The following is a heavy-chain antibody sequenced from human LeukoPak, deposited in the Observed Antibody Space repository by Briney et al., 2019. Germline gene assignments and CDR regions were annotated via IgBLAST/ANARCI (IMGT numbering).Heavy chain of an antibody. Sequence: HSGGSLRLSCAVSGITLSNYGMSWVRQAPGKGLEWVAGISGSAGGTYYADSVKGRFTISRDNAKNTLYLQLNNLRAEDTAVYFCAKRGVVIRVILVGFYKEAYYFDSWGQGALVTVSS. CDR2: ISGSAGGT. D-gene: IGHD3-22*01. J-gene: IGHJ4*02. V-gene: IGHV3-23*01. CDR1: GITLSNYG. CDR3: AKRGVVIRVILVGFYKEAYYFDS.